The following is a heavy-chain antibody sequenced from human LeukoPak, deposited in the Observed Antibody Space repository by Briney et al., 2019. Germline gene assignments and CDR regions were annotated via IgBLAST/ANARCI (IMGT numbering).Heavy chain of an antibody. CDR2: IYHSGST. D-gene: IGHD1-26*01. Sequence: PSETLSLACTVSGYSISSGYYWGWIRPPPGKGLEWIGSIYHSGSTYYNPSLKSRVTISVDTSKNQFSLKLSSVTAADTAVYYCARDGESGSYRDWGQGTLVTVSS. CDR1: GYSISSGYY. V-gene: IGHV4-38-2*02. CDR3: ARDGESGSYRD. J-gene: IGHJ4*02.